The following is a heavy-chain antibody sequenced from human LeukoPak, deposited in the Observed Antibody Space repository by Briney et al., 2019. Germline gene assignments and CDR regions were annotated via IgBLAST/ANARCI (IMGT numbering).Heavy chain of an antibody. D-gene: IGHD2-2*01. CDR1: GFTFGDYA. CDR2: PIWNIGSI. CDR3: AKDSSTCHEGWFDS. Sequence: ARSMRPSCAASGFTFGDYAMHWDRQAPGKGLERVSGPIWNIGSIGYADSVKGRFTISRDTTKNSLYLQMNRLRAKDMALYYCAKDSSTCHEGWFDSWGQGALVTVSS. J-gene: IGHJ5*01. V-gene: IGHV3-9*03.